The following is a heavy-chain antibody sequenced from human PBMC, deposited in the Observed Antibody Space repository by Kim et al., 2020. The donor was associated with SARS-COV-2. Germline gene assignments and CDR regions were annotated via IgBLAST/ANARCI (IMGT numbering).Heavy chain of an antibody. J-gene: IGHJ4*02. CDR3: ARVPVGASSWYYFDS. D-gene: IGHD6-13*01. Sequence: SLKGRFTISRDNAENSLYLEMNSLSADDTAVYYCARVPVGASSWYYFDSWGQGTLVTVSS. V-gene: IGHV3-11*05.